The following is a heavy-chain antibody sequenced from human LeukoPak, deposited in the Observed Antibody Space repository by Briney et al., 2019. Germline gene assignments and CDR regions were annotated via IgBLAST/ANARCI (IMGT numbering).Heavy chain of an antibody. D-gene: IGHD3-10*01. CDR3: ARGWFGELFFDY. CDR2: INWNGGST. Sequence: GGSLRLSCAASGFTFDDYGMSWVRQAPGKGLEWVSGINWNGGSTGYADSVKGRFTISRDNSKNTLYLQMNSLRAEDTAVYYCARGWFGELFFDYWGQGTLVTVSS. J-gene: IGHJ4*02. CDR1: GFTFDDYG. V-gene: IGHV3-20*04.